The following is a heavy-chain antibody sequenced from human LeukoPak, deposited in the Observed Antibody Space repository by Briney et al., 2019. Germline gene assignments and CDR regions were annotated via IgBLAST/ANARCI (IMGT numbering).Heavy chain of an antibody. J-gene: IGHJ6*03. V-gene: IGHV4-59*01. CDR1: GGSISSYY. CDR3: ARGDRWQLLGHYYYYYYMDV. D-gene: IGHD2-15*01. CDR2: IYYSGST. Sequence: PSETLSLTCTVSGGSISSYYWSWIRQPPGKGLEWIGYIYYSGSTNYNPSLKSRVTISVDTSKNQFSLKLSSVTAADTAVYYCARGDRWQLLGHYYYYYYMDVWGKGTTVTVSS.